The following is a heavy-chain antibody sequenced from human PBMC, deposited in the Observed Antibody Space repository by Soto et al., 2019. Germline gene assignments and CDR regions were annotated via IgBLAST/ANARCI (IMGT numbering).Heavy chain of an antibody. CDR2: IYPGDSDT. D-gene: IGHD3-10*01. CDR1: GYSFNSYW. V-gene: IGHV5-51*01. CDR3: ARHNKGVIGYYYYGMDV. J-gene: IGHJ6*02. Sequence: LKISCKCSGYSFNSYWIGWVRQMPGKGLEWMGSIYPGDSDTRYSPSFQGQVTISADKSISTAYLQWSSLKASDTAMYYCARHNKGVIGYYYYGMDVWGQGTTVTVSS.